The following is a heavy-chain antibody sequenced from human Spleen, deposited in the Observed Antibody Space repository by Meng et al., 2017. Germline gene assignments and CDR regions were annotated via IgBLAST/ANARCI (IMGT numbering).Heavy chain of an antibody. CDR2: INHSGST. J-gene: IGHJ4*02. CDR3: ARVNISSQQLVLFDY. V-gene: IGHV4-34*01. D-gene: IGHD6-13*01. CDR1: GGSFSGYY. Sequence: SETLSLTCAVYGGSFSGYYWSWIRQPPGKGLEWIGEINHSGSTNYNPSLKSRVTISVDTSKNQFSLKLSSVTAADTAVYYCARVNISSQQLVLFDYWGQGTLVTVSS.